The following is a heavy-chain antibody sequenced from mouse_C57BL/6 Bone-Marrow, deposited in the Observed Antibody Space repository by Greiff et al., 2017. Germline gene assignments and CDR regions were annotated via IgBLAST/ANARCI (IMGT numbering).Heavy chain of an antibody. V-gene: IGHV1-55*01. CDR1: GYTFTSYW. Sequence: QVQLQQPGAELVKPGASVKMSCKASGYTFTSYWITWVKQRPGQGLEWIGDIYPGSGSTNYNEKFKSKATLTVDTSSSTAYMQLSSLTSEDSAVYYCARSTTVVVTYAMDYWGQGTSVTVSS. J-gene: IGHJ4*01. D-gene: IGHD1-1*01. CDR2: IYPGSGST. CDR3: ARSTTVVVTYAMDY.